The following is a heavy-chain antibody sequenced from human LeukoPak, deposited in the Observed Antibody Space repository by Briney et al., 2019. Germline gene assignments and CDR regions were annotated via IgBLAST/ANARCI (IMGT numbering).Heavy chain of an antibody. V-gene: IGHV3-49*03. CDR2: IRSKAYGGTT. Sequence: GGSLRLSCTASGFTFGDYAMSWFRQAPGKGLEWVGFIRSKAYGGTTEYAASVKGRFTISRDDSKSIAYLQMNSLKTEDTAVYYCTRFDNRIHPAAGKKYCFDYWGQGTLVTVSS. CDR1: GFTFGDYA. J-gene: IGHJ4*02. CDR3: TRFDNRIHPAAGKKYCFDY. D-gene: IGHD6-13*01.